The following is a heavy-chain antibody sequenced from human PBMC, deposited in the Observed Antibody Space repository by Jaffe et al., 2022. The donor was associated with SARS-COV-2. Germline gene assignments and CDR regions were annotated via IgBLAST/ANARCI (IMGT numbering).Heavy chain of an antibody. D-gene: IGHD3-22*01. CDR2: ISGSGGST. CDR1: GFTFSSYA. J-gene: IGHJ4*02. CDR3: ATYLDSSGYYYVDY. Sequence: EVQLLESGGGLVQPGGSLRLSCAASGFTFSSYAMSWVRQAPGKGLEWVSAISGSGGSTYYADSVKGRFTISRDNSKNTLYLQMNSLRAEDTAVYYCATYLDSSGYYYVDYWGQGTLVTVSS. V-gene: IGHV3-23*01.